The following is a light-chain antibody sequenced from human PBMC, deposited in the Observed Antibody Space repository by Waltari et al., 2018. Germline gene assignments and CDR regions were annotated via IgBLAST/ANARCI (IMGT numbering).Light chain of an antibody. CDR2: EVT. CDR3: CSYAGSYSRL. J-gene: IGLJ3*02. V-gene: IGLV1-44*01. CDR1: SSNIGVEN. Sequence: QSVLTQPPSASGTPGQRVTIFCSGSSSNIGVENVNWFQQFPGKAPKLMIFEVTKRPSGVPDRFSGSRSGNTASLTISGLQADDEADYYCCSYAGSYSRLFGGGTKLTVL.